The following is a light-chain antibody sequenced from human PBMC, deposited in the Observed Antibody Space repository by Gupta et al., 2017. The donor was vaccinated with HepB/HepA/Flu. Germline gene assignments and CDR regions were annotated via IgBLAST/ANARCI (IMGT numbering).Light chain of an antibody. J-gene: IGKJ1*01. CDR2: AAF. V-gene: IGKV1-39*01. CDR1: QSISSY. Sequence: DIQLTQSPSSLSASVGDRVTISCRASQSISSYLNWYQQKPGKAPKLLVYAAFTLESGVPSRFSGSSSGTDFTLTISSLQPEDFATYYCQHSDNTPRTFGRGTKVEIK. CDR3: QHSDNTPRT.